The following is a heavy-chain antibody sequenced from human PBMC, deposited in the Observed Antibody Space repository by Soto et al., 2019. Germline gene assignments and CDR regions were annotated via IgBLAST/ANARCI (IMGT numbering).Heavy chain of an antibody. Sequence: QVQLVQSGAEVKKPGSSVKVSCKASGGTFSSYAISWVRQAPGQGLEWMGGIIPIFGTANYAQKFQGRVTITAEESTSTAYMELSSLRSEDTAVYYCARVRVAVAATPSPNNWFDPWGQGTLVTVSS. CDR2: IIPIFGTA. J-gene: IGHJ5*02. CDR3: ARVRVAVAATPSPNNWFDP. D-gene: IGHD6-19*01. CDR1: GGTFSSYA. V-gene: IGHV1-69*12.